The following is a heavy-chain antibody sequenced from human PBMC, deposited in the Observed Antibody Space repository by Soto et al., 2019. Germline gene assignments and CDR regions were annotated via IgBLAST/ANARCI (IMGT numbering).Heavy chain of an antibody. CDR2: ISYDGSNK. Sequence: PGGSLRLSCAASAFTFSSYAMHWVRQAPGKGLEWVAVISYDGSNKYYADSVKRRFTISRDNSKNTLYLQMNSLRAEDTAVYYCARAFAPTVTTGFDYWGQGTLVTVSS. J-gene: IGHJ4*02. V-gene: IGHV3-30-3*01. CDR1: AFTFSSYA. CDR3: ARAFAPTVTTGFDY. D-gene: IGHD4-17*01.